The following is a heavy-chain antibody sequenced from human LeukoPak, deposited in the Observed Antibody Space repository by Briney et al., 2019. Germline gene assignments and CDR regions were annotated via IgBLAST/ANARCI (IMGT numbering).Heavy chain of an antibody. J-gene: IGHJ5*01. CDR1: GFTLSSNW. D-gene: IGHD2-21*02. Sequence: PGGSLRLSCAVFGFTLSSNWMHWVRQVPGKGLVWVSRIDDVGSGTSYADSVKGRLTISRDDAKNTVYLQMNSLRAEDTAVCYCATVFDFWGQGTLVTVSS. CDR3: ATVFDF. V-gene: IGHV3-74*01. CDR2: IDDVGSGT.